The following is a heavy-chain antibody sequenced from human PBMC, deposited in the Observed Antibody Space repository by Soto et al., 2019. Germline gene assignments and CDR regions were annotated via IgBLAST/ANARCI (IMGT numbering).Heavy chain of an antibody. CDR3: AREGPDIVVVPAARRRSYGMDV. J-gene: IGHJ6*02. D-gene: IGHD2-2*01. V-gene: IGHV3-33*01. Sequence: QVQLVESGGGVVQPGRSLRLSCAASGFTFSSYGMHWVRQAPGKGLEWVAVIWYDGSNKYYADSVKGRFTISRDNSKNTLYVQMNSLRAEDTAVYYCAREGPDIVVVPAARRRSYGMDVWGQGTTVTVSS. CDR1: GFTFSSYG. CDR2: IWYDGSNK.